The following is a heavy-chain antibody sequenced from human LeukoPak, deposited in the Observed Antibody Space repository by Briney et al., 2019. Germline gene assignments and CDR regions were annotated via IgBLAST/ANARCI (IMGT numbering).Heavy chain of an antibody. Sequence: GGSLRLSCAASGFTFSSYGMHWVRQAPGKGLEWVAVISYDGSNKYYADSVKGRFTISRDNAKNSLYLQMNSLRAEDTAVYYCARDQSIAAAGPYFDYWGQGTLVTVSS. CDR3: ARDQSIAAAGPYFDY. CDR1: GFTFSSYG. J-gene: IGHJ4*02. D-gene: IGHD6-13*01. V-gene: IGHV3-30*03. CDR2: ISYDGSNK.